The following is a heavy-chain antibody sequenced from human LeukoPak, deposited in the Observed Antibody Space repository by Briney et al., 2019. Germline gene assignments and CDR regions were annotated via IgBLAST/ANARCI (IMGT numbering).Heavy chain of an antibody. Sequence: SETLSLTCTVSGGSISGSSYYWAWIRQPPGKGLEWIGSISYSGTTYYSPSLKSRVTISADTSKNQFSLRLTSVTAADTAVYYCATLGGDSNGVYFDYWGQGTLVTVSS. V-gene: IGHV4-39*01. D-gene: IGHD3-22*01. J-gene: IGHJ4*02. CDR1: GGSISGSSYY. CDR3: ATLGGDSNGVYFDY. CDR2: ISYSGTT.